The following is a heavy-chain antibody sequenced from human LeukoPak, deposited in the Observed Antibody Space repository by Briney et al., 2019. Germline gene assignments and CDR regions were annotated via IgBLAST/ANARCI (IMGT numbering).Heavy chain of an antibody. CDR2: IYSGGST. CDR3: TKDPNGDYVGAFDN. CDR1: GFTVSSNY. Sequence: PGGSLRLSCAASGFTVSSNYMSWVRQAPGKGLEWVSVIYSGGSTYYADSVKGRFTISRDNSKNTVYLQMNSLRAEDTAIYYCTKDPNGDYVGAFDNWGQGTMVTVAS. J-gene: IGHJ3*02. D-gene: IGHD4-23*01. V-gene: IGHV3-66*01.